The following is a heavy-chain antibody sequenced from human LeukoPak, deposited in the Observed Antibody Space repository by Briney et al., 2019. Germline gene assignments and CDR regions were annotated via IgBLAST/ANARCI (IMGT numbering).Heavy chain of an antibody. CDR2: INQDSSEK. J-gene: IGHJ4*02. V-gene: IGHV3-7*01. D-gene: IGHD2-15*01. Sequence: GGSLGLSCAASGFTFSNYWMSWVRQAPGKGLEWVANINQDSSEKYYVDSVKGRFTISRDNAKNSLYLQLNTLRPEDTAVYYCVQGWRDNWGQGTLVTVSS. CDR3: VQGWRDN. CDR1: GFTFSNYW.